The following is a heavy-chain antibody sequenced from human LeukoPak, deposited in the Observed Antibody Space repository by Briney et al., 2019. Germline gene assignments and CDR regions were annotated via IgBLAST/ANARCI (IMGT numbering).Heavy chain of an antibody. Sequence: SETLSLTCTVSGGSISSYYWTWIRQPPGKGLEWIGYVYYSGSTNYNPSLKSRVTISVDTSKNQFSLKLSSVTAADTAVYYCARGGWNKFDYWGQGTLVTVSS. J-gene: IGHJ4*02. V-gene: IGHV4-59*01. D-gene: IGHD3-22*01. CDR3: ARGGWNKFDY. CDR1: GGSISSYY. CDR2: VYYSGST.